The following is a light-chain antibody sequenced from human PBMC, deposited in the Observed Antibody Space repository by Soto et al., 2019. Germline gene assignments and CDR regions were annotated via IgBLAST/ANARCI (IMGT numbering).Light chain of an antibody. V-gene: IGLV2-11*01. CDR1: SSDIGGYNY. CDR3: CSNAGRPDV. Sequence: QTVLTQPRSVSGSPGQSVAISCTGTSSDIGGYNYVSWYQQHPGKAPKVMIYDVDKRPSGVPDRFPGSKSGNTASLTISDLQTEDEADYYCCSNAGRPDVFGTGTKVTVL. J-gene: IGLJ1*01. CDR2: DVD.